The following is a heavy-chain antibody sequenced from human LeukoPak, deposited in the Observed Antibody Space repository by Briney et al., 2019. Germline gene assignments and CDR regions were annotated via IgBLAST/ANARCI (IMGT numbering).Heavy chain of an antibody. D-gene: IGHD3-10*01. V-gene: IGHV4-34*01. CDR3: ARGRGYYYGSFPFFDY. CDR2: INHSGST. CDR1: GGSFSGYY. J-gene: IGHJ4*02. Sequence: SETLSLTCAVYGGSFSGYYWSWIRQPPGKGLEWIGEINHSGSTNYNPSLKSRVTISVDTSKNQFSLKLSSVTAADTAVYYCARGRGYYYGSFPFFDYWGQGTLVTVSS.